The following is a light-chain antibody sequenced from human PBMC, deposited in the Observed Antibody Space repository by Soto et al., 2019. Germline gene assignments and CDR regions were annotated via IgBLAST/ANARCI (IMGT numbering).Light chain of an antibody. J-gene: IGLJ1*01. Sequence: QSVLTQPRSVSGSPGQSVTISCTGTSSDVGGYNFVSWYQQHPGKAPKLMIYDVIKRPSGVPDRFSGSKSGNTASLTISGLQAEDEADYYCCSYAGSYNDVFGTGTKVTVL. CDR3: CSYAGSYNDV. CDR1: SSDVGGYNF. V-gene: IGLV2-11*01. CDR2: DVI.